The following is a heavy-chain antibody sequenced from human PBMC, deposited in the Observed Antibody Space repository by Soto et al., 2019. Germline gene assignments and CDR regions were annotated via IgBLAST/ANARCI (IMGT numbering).Heavy chain of an antibody. Sequence: EVQLLESGGGLVQPGGSLRLSCAASRFTFGSYAMSWVRQAPGKGLEWVSAISGSGGSTYYADSVKGRFTISRDNSKNTLYLQMNSLRAEDTAVYYCAKAGTSDSSGWYPLVDYWGQGTLVSVSS. CDR3: AKAGTSDSSGWYPLVDY. J-gene: IGHJ4*02. D-gene: IGHD6-19*01. V-gene: IGHV3-23*01. CDR1: RFTFGSYA. CDR2: ISGSGGST.